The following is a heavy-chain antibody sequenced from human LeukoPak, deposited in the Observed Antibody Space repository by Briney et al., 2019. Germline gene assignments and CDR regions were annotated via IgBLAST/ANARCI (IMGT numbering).Heavy chain of an antibody. CDR1: GGSISGSSYY. CDR3: ARVVYYDSSGYYYYVWFDP. D-gene: IGHD3-22*01. Sequence: SETLSLTCTVSGGSISGSSYYWGWIRQPPAKGLEWIGSIYYSGSTYYNPSLKSRVTISVDTSKNQFSLKLNSVTATDTAVYYCARVVYYDSSGYYYYVWFDPWGQGTLVTVSS. CDR2: IYYSGST. V-gene: IGHV4-39*02. J-gene: IGHJ5*02.